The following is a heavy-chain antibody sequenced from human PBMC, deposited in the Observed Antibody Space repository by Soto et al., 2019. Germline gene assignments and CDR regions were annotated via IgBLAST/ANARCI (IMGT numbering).Heavy chain of an antibody. CDR1: GYTFTSYA. V-gene: IGHV1-3*01. CDR2: INAGNGNT. Sequence: ASVKVSCKASGYTFTSYAMHWVRQAPGQRLEGLGWINAGNGNTKYSQKFQGRVTITRDTSASTAYMELSSLRSEDTAVYYCARGYRLLGYCSGGSCYLPGYWGQGTLVTVSS. J-gene: IGHJ4*02. D-gene: IGHD2-15*01. CDR3: ARGYRLLGYCSGGSCYLPGY.